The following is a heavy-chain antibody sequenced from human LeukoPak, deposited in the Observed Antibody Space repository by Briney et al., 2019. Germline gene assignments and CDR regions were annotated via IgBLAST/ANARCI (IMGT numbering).Heavy chain of an antibody. J-gene: IGHJ4*01. CDR1: GDSISSTSYY. Sequence: SETLSLTCTVSGDSISSTSYYWDWIRQPPGTGLEWIGSIYNSGTTYYNSSLKSRVTISVDTSKNQFSLKVSSVTAADTAVYYCASRVYGLGSFNYWGQGTLVTVSS. CDR3: ASRVYGLGSFNY. CDR2: IYNSGTT. D-gene: IGHD3-10*01. V-gene: IGHV4-39*01.